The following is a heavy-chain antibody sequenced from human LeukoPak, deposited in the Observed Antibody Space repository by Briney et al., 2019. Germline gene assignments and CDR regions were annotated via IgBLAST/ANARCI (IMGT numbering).Heavy chain of an antibody. CDR3: ARDSRITGGTGASDM. Sequence: GGSLRLSCAVSGFTFSTYFWMHWVRQAPGKGLVWVSRIRSDGGSSTYADSVKGRFTISRDNAKNSLYLQMNSLRAEDTAVYFCARDSRITGGTGASDMWGQGTMVTVSS. V-gene: IGHV3-74*01. D-gene: IGHD1-14*01. CDR1: GFTFSTYFW. J-gene: IGHJ3*02. CDR2: IRSDGGSS.